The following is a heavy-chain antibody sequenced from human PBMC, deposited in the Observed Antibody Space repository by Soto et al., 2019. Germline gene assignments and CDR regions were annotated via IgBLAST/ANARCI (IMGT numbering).Heavy chain of an antibody. CDR3: ARDYLHRSKSTPNRFAP. J-gene: IGHJ5*02. CDR2: IYHTGNA. CDR1: GDSMSKSRFY. V-gene: IGHV4-39*01. D-gene: IGHD2-2*01. Sequence: SETRSLTCSGSGDSMSKSRFYWAWIRHPPGEGLEWIGSIYHTGNAYYNPSLKSRVTIFVDTSKNQFSLKLTSVTAADTALYYCARDYLHRSKSTPNRFAPCGQGPLVT.